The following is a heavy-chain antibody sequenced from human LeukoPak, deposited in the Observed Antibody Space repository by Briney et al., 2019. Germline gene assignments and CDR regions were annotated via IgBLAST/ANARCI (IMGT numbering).Heavy chain of an antibody. D-gene: IGHD1-1*01. J-gene: IGHJ4*02. CDR3: TKKVGRDWNDDY. CDR2: IQYDRTNE. V-gene: IGHV3-30*02. Sequence: GGSLRLSCAASAFTFSSYGMHWVRQAPGKGLEWVAYIQYDRTNEQYAHSVKGRFRISRDNSNNILYLQMNSLRTEDTAVYYCTKKVGRDWNDDYWGRGTLVTVSS. CDR1: AFTFSSYG.